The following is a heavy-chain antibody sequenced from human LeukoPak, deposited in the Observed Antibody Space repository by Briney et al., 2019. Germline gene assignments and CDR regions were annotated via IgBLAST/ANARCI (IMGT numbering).Heavy chain of an antibody. J-gene: IGHJ6*02. V-gene: IGHV1-8*01. Sequence: GASVKVSCKASGYTFTSYDINWVRQAPEQGLEWMGWMSPNSGNTGYAQKFQGRVTMTRDTSITTAYMELSSLRSEDTAVYYCARGQTSYYHYYGLDVWGQGTTVTVSS. CDR3: ARGQTSYYHYYGLDV. CDR2: MSPNSGNT. CDR1: GYTFTSYD.